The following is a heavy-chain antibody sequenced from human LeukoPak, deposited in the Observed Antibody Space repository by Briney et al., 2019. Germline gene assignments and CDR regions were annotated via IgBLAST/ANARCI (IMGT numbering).Heavy chain of an antibody. D-gene: IGHD2-2*01. CDR1: GYPISSGYY. Sequence: PSETLSLTCAVSGYPISSGYYWGWIRQPPGKGLEWIGSIYHSGSTYYNPSLKSRVTISVDTSKNQFSLKLSSVTAADTAVYYCAREIVVVPAAMPGLCSMDVGGKGTTVTVSS. J-gene: IGHJ6*03. V-gene: IGHV4-38-2*02. CDR2: IYHSGST. CDR3: AREIVVVPAAMPGLCSMDV.